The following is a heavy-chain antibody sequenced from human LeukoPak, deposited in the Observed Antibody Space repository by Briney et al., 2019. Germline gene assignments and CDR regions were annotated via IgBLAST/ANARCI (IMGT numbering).Heavy chain of an antibody. J-gene: IGHJ4*02. D-gene: IGHD3-10*01. Sequence: SETLSLTCNVSGGSISSSSYYWGWIRQPPGKGLEWLGNVYYTGTTYYNPSLESRVTISVDTSNNQFSLRLSSVTAADTAVYYCARCSAYGSGSYEDYWGQGTLVTVSS. CDR1: GGSISSSSYY. V-gene: IGHV4-39*07. CDR3: ARCSAYGSGSYEDY. CDR2: VYYTGTT.